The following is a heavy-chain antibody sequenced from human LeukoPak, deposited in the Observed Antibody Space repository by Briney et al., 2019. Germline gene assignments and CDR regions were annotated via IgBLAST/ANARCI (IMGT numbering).Heavy chain of an antibody. V-gene: IGHV3-23*01. D-gene: IGHD3-22*01. CDR1: GFTFSSYA. J-gene: IGHJ6*02. CDR2: ISGSGGST. Sequence: GGSLRLSCAASGFTFSSYAMSWVRQAPGKGLEWVSAISGSGGSTYYADSVKGRFTISRDNSKNTLYLQMNSLRAEDTAVYYCAKEAAMHDSSGYYYVLNYYYGMDVWGQGTAVTVSS. CDR3: AKEAAMHDSSGYYYVLNYYYGMDV.